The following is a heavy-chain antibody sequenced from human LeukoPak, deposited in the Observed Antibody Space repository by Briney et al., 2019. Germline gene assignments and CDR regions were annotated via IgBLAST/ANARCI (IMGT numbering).Heavy chain of an antibody. J-gene: IGHJ4*02. CDR1: GFTFSSYS. D-gene: IGHD5-12*01. Sequence: GGPLRLSCAASGFTFSSYSMNWVRQAPGKGLEWVSSISSSSSYVYYADSVKGRFTISRDNAKNSLYLQMNSLRAEDTAVYYCARALRGYSGYDWVYYFDYWGQGTLVTVSS. CDR3: ARALRGYSGYDWVYYFDY. V-gene: IGHV3-21*01. CDR2: ISSSSSYV.